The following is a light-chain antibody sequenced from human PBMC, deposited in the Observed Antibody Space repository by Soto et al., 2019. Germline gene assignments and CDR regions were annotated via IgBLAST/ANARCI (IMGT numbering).Light chain of an antibody. J-gene: IGLJ1*01. V-gene: IGLV2-14*01. CDR1: SSDVGGYNY. Sequence: QSVLTQPASVSGSPGQSITISCTGTSSDVGGYNYVSWYQQHPGEAPKPIIYEVSYRPSGVSNRFSGSKSGNTASLTISGLQAEDEADYYCSSYTSSSTDVFGTGTKVTVL. CDR3: SSYTSSSTDV. CDR2: EVS.